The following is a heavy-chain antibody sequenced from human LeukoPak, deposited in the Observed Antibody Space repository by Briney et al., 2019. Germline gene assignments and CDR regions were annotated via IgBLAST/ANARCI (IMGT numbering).Heavy chain of an antibody. D-gene: IGHD3-9*01. V-gene: IGHV4-31*03. Sequence: SQTLSLTCSVSGGSISSGGYYWSWIRQHPGKGLEWIGYIYWSGSTYYNPSLKSRVTISVDTSKNQFSLKLSSVTAADTAVYYCAREVFNYDILTGYYRGDFDYWGQGTLVTASS. CDR1: GGSISSGGYY. J-gene: IGHJ4*02. CDR2: IYWSGST. CDR3: AREVFNYDILTGYYRGDFDY.